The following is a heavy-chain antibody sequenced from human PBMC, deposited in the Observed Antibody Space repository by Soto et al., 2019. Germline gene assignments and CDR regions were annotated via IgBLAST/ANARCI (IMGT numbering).Heavy chain of an antibody. CDR2: IYYSGST. J-gene: IGHJ4*02. CDR1: GGSISSSSYY. V-gene: IGHV4-39*01. Sequence: SETLSLTCTVSGGSISSSSYYWGWIRQPPGKGLESTGSIYYSGSTYYNPSLKRRVTISVDTPKNQSSLKLSSVTAADTAVYYCAGQVDYYDSSGYPLAYWGQGTLVTVSS. D-gene: IGHD3-22*01. CDR3: AGQVDYYDSSGYPLAY.